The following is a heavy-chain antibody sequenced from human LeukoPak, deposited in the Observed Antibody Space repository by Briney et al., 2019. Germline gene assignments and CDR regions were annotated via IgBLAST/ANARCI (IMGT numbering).Heavy chain of an antibody. CDR2: ISAYNGNT. J-gene: IGHJ5*02. D-gene: IGHD3-10*01. Sequence: GASVKVSCKASGYTFTSYGISWVRQAPGQGLEWMGWISAYNGNTNYAQKLQGRVTMTTDTSTSTAYMELRSLRSDDTAVYYCARDQEGYYGSGSYTPWGQGTLVTVSS. V-gene: IGHV1-18*01. CDR3: ARDQEGYYGSGSYTP. CDR1: GYTFTSYG.